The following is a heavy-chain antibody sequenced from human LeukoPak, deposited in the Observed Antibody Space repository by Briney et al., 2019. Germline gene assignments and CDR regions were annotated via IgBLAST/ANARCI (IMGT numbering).Heavy chain of an antibody. CDR1: GFTLSNYW. J-gene: IGHJ4*02. D-gene: IGHD3-10*01. CDR3: AKGTYGSGTYGAHDY. CDR2: INTDGSST. V-gene: IGHV3-74*01. Sequence: GGSLRLSCAASGFTLSNYWIHWVRQAPGKGLVWVSRINTDGSSTNYADSVRGRFTVSRDNAKNTLYLQMNSLRVEDTAVYYCAKGTYGSGTYGAHDYWGQGTLVTVSS.